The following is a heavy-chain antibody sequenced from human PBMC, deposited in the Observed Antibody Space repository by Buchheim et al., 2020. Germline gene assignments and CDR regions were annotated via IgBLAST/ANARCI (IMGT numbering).Heavy chain of an antibody. CDR2: INPSGGST. V-gene: IGHV1-46*01. CDR3: ARVLIAPNDYYYGMDV. D-gene: IGHD3-22*01. CDR1: GYTFTSYY. J-gene: IGHJ6*02. Sequence: QVQLVQSGAEVKKPGASVKVSCKASGYTFTSYYMHWVRQAPGQGLEWMGIINPSGGSTSYAQKFQGRVTMTRDQSTSTVYMELSSLRSEDTAVYYCARVLIAPNDYYYGMDVLGQGTT.